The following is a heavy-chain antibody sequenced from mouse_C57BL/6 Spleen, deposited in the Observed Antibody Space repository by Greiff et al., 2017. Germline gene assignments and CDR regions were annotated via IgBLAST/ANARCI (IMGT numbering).Heavy chain of an antibody. CDR3: ARLTTARDY. CDR2: IYPGDGDT. Sequence: VKLMESGAELVKPGASVKISCKASGYAFSSYWMTWVKQRPGKGLEWIGQIYPGDGDTNYNGKVKGKATLTADKSSSTAYLQLSSLTSEDSAVYFCARLTTARDYWGQGTTVTVSS. V-gene: IGHV1-80*01. J-gene: IGHJ2*01. D-gene: IGHD1-2*01. CDR1: GYAFSSYW.